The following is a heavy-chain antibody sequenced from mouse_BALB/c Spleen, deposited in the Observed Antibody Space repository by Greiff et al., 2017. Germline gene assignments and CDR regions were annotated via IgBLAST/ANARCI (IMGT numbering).Heavy chain of an antibody. CDR2: IIPSNGGT. V-gene: IGHV1S81*02. CDR1: GYTFTSYY. J-gene: IGHJ3*01. CDR3: TRSRDGYYAWFAD. Sequence: QVQLQQSGAELVKPGASVKLSCKASGYTFTSYYMYWVKQRPGQGLEWIGEIIPSNGGTNFNEKFKSKATLTVDKSSSTAYMQLSSLTSEDSAVYYCTRSRDGYYAWFADWGQGTLVTVSA. D-gene: IGHD2-3*01.